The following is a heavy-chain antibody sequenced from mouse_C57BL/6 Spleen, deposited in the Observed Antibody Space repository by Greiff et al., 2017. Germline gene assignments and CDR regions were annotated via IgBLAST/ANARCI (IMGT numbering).Heavy chain of an antibody. CDR1: GYTFTSYW. CDR3: ARERDSNFDY. Sequence: VQLQQSGAELVRPGSSVKLSCKASGYTFTSYWMDWVKQRPGQGLEWIGNIYPSDSETHYNQKFKDKATLTVDKSSSTAYMQLSSLTSEDSAVYYCARERDSNFDYWGQGTTLTVSS. CDR2: IYPSDSET. J-gene: IGHJ2*01. V-gene: IGHV1-61*01.